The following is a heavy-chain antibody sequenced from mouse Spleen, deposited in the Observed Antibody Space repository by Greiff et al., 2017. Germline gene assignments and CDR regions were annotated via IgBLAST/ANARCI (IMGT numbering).Heavy chain of an antibody. CDR3: ARGDYYGYLFAY. D-gene: IGHD1-2*01. V-gene: IGHV1-80*01. CDR1: GYAFSSYW. CDR2: IYPGDGDT. Sequence: QVQLQQSGAELVKPGASVKISCKASGYAFSSYWMNWVKQRPGKGLEWIGQIYPGDGDTNYNGKFKGKATLTADKSSSTAYMQLSSLTSEDSAVYYCARGDYYGYLFAYWGQGTLVTVSA. J-gene: IGHJ3*01.